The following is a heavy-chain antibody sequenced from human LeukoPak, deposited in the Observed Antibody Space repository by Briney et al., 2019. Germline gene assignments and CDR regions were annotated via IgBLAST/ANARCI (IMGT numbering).Heavy chain of an antibody. CDR2: LNPNSAKI. CDR1: GYTFANYD. CDR3: ARVAYGLDY. V-gene: IGHV1-8*01. D-gene: IGHD2-21*01. Sequence: ASVKVPCKTSGYTFANYDINWVRQAPGQGLEWLGWLNPNSAKIGFAQKFQGRITMTRNTSISTAYMELSNLRSEDTAVYFCARVAYGLDYWGQGTPVTVSS. J-gene: IGHJ4*02.